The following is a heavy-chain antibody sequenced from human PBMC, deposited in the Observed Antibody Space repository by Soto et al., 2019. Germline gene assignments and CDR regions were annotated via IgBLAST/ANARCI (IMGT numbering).Heavy chain of an antibody. D-gene: IGHD2-2*01. Sequence: GGSLRLSCTVSGFAFNNYGINWVRQAPGKGLEWVSSISKSDYTYYSDSVKGRFAISRDNARSSVSLQMNTLRVEDTAVYYCAREDSIIIPAVSDFWGQGTLVTVSS. CDR1: GFAFNNYG. CDR2: ISKSDYT. V-gene: IGHV3-21*01. J-gene: IGHJ4*02. CDR3: AREDSIIIPAVSDF.